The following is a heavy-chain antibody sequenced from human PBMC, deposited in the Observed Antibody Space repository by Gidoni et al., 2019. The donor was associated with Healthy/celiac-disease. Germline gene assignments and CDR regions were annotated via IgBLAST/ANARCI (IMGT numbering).Heavy chain of an antibody. J-gene: IGHJ6*02. D-gene: IGHD6-13*01. V-gene: IGHV3-30*18. Sequence: QVQLVESGGGVVQPGRSLRLSCAASGFTFSSYGMHWVRQAPGKGLEWVAVISYDGSNKYYADSVKGRFTISRDNSKNTLYLQMNSLRAEDTAVYYCAKVGIAAADTYYYYGMDVWGQGTTVTVSS. CDR1: GFTFSSYG. CDR3: AKVGIAAADTYYYYGMDV. CDR2: ISYDGSNK.